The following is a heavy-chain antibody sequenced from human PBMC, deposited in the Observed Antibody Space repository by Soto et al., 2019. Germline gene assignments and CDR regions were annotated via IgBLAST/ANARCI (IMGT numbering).Heavy chain of an antibody. CDR1: GRSIRSSSYY. V-gene: IGHV4-39*01. J-gene: IGHJ6*02. Sequence: PSDTLSLTCTVSGRSIRSSSYYWGWIRHPPGKGLEWIGSIYYSGSTYYNPSLKSRVTISVDTSKNQFSLKLSSVTAADTAVYYCARNYYDSSGYLDTYYYGMDVWGQGTTVT. CDR3: ARNYYDSSGYLDTYYYGMDV. D-gene: IGHD3-22*01. CDR2: IYYSGST.